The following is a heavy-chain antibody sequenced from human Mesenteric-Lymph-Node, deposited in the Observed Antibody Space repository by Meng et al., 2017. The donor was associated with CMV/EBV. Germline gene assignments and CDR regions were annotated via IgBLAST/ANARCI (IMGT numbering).Heavy chain of an antibody. Sequence: SETLSLTCAVYGGSLSGYSWSWIRQPPGKGLEWIGEINHSGITNYNPSLMSRVTVSADTSKNQFSLKITSVTAADTAVYYCARVCWTYNYDYYGMDVWGQGTTVTVSS. D-gene: IGHD5-24*01. V-gene: IGHV4-34*01. CDR2: INHSGIT. CDR3: ARVCWTYNYDYYGMDV. J-gene: IGHJ6*02. CDR1: GGSLSGYS.